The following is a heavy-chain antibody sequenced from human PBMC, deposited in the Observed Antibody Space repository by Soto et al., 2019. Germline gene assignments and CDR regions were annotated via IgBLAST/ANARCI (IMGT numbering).Heavy chain of an antibody. V-gene: IGHV2-5*02. D-gene: IGHD1-26*01. CDR1: GFSLTTSGVG. CDR2: IYWDDDK. Sequence: QITLKESGPTLVKPTQTLTLTCTFSGFSLTTSGVGVGWIRQPPGKALEWLGIIYWDDDKRYSPSLKSRLTITKVTSKNQVVLTMTYMDPVDTATYYCVHRRGADIFDPWGQGTLVTVSS. J-gene: IGHJ5*02. CDR3: VHRRGADIFDP.